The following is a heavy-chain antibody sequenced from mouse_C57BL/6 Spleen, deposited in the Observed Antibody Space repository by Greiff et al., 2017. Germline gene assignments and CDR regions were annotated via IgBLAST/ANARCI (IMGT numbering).Heavy chain of an antibody. CDR3: ARSRVYDYEKGLFAY. J-gene: IGHJ3*01. CDR2: IDPSDSHT. CDR1: GYTFTSYW. Sequence: VQLQQPGAELVKPGASVKLSCKASGYTFTSYWMQWVKQRPGQGLEWIGEIDPSDSHTNYNQKFKGKATLTVDTSSSPAYMQLSSLTSEDSAVYYCARSRVYDYEKGLFAYWGQGTLVTVSA. V-gene: IGHV1-50*01. D-gene: IGHD2-4*01.